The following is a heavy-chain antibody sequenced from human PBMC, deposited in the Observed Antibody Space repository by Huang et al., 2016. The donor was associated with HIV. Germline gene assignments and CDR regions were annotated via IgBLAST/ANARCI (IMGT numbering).Heavy chain of an antibody. V-gene: IGHV1-69*13. J-gene: IGHJ6*03. CDR1: GGTFSSHV. CDR3: VRCVLAAGRDYSFYYYIDV. Sequence: QVQLVQSGAEVKKPGSSVKVSCTASGGTFSSHVISWVRQAPGQGLEWMGGFITMFGRTDYAQKCQGRGTISADESTGTAYMALSGLRSDDTAVYYCVRCVLAAGRDYSFYYYIDVWGEGTTVTVSS. CDR2: FITMFGRT. D-gene: IGHD6-13*01.